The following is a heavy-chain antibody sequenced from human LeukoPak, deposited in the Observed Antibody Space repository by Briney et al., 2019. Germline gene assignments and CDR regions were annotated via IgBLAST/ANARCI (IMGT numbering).Heavy chain of an antibody. J-gene: IGHJ5*02. D-gene: IGHD2-2*01. Sequence: SETLSLTCTVSGGSISSYYWSWIRQPPGKGLEWIGYIYYSGSTNYNPSLKSRVTISVDTSKNQFSLKLSSVTAADAAVYYRARLSYGVVPAAWGWFDPWGQGTLVTVSS. CDR1: GGSISSYY. CDR3: ARLSYGVVPAAWGWFDP. V-gene: IGHV4-59*01. CDR2: IYYSGST.